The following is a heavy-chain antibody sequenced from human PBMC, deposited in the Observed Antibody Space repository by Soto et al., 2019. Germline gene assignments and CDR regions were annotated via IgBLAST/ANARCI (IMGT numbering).Heavy chain of an antibody. CDR3: ARLYYDFWSGYEANYGMDV. Sequence: SVKVSCKASVYTFTGYYMHWVRQAPGQGLEWMGWINPNSGGTNYAQKFQGRVTMTRDTSISTAYMELSRLRSDDTAVYYCARLYYDFWSGYEANYGMDVWGQGTTVTVSS. J-gene: IGHJ6*02. CDR2: INPNSGGT. D-gene: IGHD3-3*01. CDR1: VYTFTGYY. V-gene: IGHV1-2*02.